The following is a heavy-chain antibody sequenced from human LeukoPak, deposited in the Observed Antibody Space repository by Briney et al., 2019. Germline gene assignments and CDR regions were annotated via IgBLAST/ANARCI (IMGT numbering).Heavy chain of an antibody. J-gene: IGHJ3*02. Sequence: PGGSLRLSCAASGFTFSSYWMSWVRQAPGKGLEWVANIKKDGSEKYYVDSVKGRFTISRDNAKTSLYLQMNSLRAEDTAVYYCARLSRGGNSVGTSGYAFDIWGQGTMVTVSS. CDR1: GFTFSSYW. CDR2: IKKDGSEK. CDR3: ARLSRGGNSVGTSGYAFDI. V-gene: IGHV3-7*01. D-gene: IGHD4-23*01.